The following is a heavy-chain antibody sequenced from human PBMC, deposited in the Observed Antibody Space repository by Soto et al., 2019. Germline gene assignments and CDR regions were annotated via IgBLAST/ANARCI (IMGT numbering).Heavy chain of an antibody. CDR1: GFSFSNYA. CDR2: ISISGGNT. D-gene: IGHD3-3*01. V-gene: IGHV3-23*01. CDR3: ADGGEWSFNFVY. Sequence: GGSLRLSCAASGFSFSNYAMSWVRQGPGKGLEWVSGISISGGNTYYADSVKDRFTISRDNSKNTLYLQMNNLRAEDTAVYYCADGGEWSFNFVYWGQGTLVTVSS. J-gene: IGHJ4*02.